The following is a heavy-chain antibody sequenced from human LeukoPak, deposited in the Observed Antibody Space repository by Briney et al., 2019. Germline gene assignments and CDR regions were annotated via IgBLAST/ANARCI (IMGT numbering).Heavy chain of an antibody. CDR2: INHSGST. D-gene: IGHD4-23*01. CDR1: GGSFNGYY. CDR3: ARAGYDFGNYFFDH. Sequence: SETLSLTCAVYGGSFNGYYWGWIRQPPGKGLEWIGEINHSGSTTHNPSLESRVTISLDTSKNQFTLRLSSVTAADTAVYYCARAGYDFGNYFFDHWGQGTLVTVSS. J-gene: IGHJ4*02. V-gene: IGHV4-34*01.